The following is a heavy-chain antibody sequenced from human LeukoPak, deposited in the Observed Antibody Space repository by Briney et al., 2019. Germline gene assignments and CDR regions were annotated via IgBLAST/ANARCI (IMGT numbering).Heavy chain of an antibody. Sequence: GGSLRISCAASGFTFSSYWKSWVRQAPGKGLEWVANIKQDGSEKYYVDSVKGRFTISRDNAKNSLYLQMNSLRAEDTAVYYCARVRWLVRGHYFAYWGQGTLVTVSS. V-gene: IGHV3-7*01. CDR2: IKQDGSEK. J-gene: IGHJ4*02. CDR3: ARVRWLVRGHYFAY. D-gene: IGHD6-19*01. CDR1: GFTFSSYW.